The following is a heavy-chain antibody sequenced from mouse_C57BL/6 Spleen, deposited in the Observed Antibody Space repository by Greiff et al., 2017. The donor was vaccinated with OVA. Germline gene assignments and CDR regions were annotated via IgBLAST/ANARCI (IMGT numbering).Heavy chain of an antibody. CDR3: ARTVVATRAMDY. Sequence: EVHLVESGGGLVKPGGSLKLSCAASGFTFSDYGMHWVRQAPEKGLEWVAYISSGSSTIYYADTVKGRFTISRDNAKNTLFLQMTSLRSEDTAMYYCARTVVATRAMDYWGQGTSVTVSS. V-gene: IGHV5-17*01. CDR2: ISSGSSTI. J-gene: IGHJ4*01. D-gene: IGHD1-1*01. CDR1: GFTFSDYG.